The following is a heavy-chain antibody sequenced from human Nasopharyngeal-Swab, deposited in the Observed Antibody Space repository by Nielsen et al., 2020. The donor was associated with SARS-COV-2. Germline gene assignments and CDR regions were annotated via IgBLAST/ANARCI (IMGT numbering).Heavy chain of an antibody. CDR1: GYSISSGYY. CDR2: IYHSGRT. D-gene: IGHD3-3*01. J-gene: IGHJ5*02. V-gene: IGHV4-38-2*02. CDR3: ASARDRVTIFGVVRDWFDP. Sequence: SETLSLTCTVSGYSISSGYYWGWIRQPPGKGLEWIGNIYHSGRTFYNPSLKSRVTISVDTSKNQFSLKLSSVTAADTAVYYCASARDRVTIFGVVRDWFDPWGQGTLVTVSS.